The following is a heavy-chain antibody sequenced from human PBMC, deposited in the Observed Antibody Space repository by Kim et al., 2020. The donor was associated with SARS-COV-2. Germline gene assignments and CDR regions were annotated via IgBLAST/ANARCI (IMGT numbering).Heavy chain of an antibody. CDR1: GFTFSSYA. V-gene: IGHV3-30*04. D-gene: IGHD5-12*01. CDR3: ARDKEMATIGYWFDP. J-gene: IGHJ5*02. CDR2: ISYDGSNK. Sequence: GGSLRLSCAASGFTFSSYAMHWVRQAPGKGLEWVAVISYDGSNKYYADSVKGRFTISRDNSKNTLYLQMNSLRAEDTAVYYCARDKEMATIGYWFDPWGQGPLVTVSS.